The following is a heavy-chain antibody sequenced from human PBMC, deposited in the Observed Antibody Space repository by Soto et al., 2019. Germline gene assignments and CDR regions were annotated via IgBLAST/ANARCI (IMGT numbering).Heavy chain of an antibody. V-gene: IGHV3-33*01. CDR3: AREHSSGWEEARMDV. J-gene: IGHJ6*03. D-gene: IGHD6-19*01. Sequence: GGSLRLSCAASGFTFSSYGMHWVRQAPGKGLEWVAVIWYDGSKKYYADSVKGRFTISRDNSKNTLYLQMNSLRAEDTAVYYCAREHSSGWEEARMDVWGKGTTVTVSS. CDR1: GFTFSSYG. CDR2: IWYDGSKK.